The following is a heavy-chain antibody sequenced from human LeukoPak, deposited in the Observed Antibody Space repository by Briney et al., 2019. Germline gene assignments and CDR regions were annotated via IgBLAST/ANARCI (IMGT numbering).Heavy chain of an antibody. V-gene: IGHV3-21*01. J-gene: IGHJ4*02. CDR2: ISSSSSYI. CDR3: ARATSGTSWY. Sequence: GGSLRLSCAASGFTVSSNYMSWVRQAPGKGLEWVSSISSSSSYIYYADSVKGRFTISRDNAKNSLYLQMNSLRAEDTAVYYCARATSGTSWYWGQGTLVTVSS. D-gene: IGHD1-26*01. CDR1: GFTVSSNY.